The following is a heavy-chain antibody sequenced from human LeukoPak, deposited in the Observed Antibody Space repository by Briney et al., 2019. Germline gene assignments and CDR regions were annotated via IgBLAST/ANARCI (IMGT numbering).Heavy chain of an antibody. CDR2: FDPEDGVT. J-gene: IGHJ4*02. CDR3: ATGSLRLGEFSLGY. V-gene: IGHV1-24*01. Sequence: GASVKVSCKVSGYTLTELSMHWVRQAPGKGLEWMGGFDPEDGVTVYAQRFQGRVTMTEDTSTDTAYMELSSLRSEDTAVYYCATGSLRLGEFSLGYWGQGTLVTVSS. D-gene: IGHD3-16*02. CDR1: GYTLTELS.